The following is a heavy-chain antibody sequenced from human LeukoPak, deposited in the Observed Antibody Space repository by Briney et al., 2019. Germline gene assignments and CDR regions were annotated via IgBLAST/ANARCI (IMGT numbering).Heavy chain of an antibody. J-gene: IGHJ4*02. D-gene: IGHD4-17*01. Sequence: GSGPTLVNPTQTLTLTCTFSGFSFSTSRVGVGWIRQPPGKALEWLAFINWDDDKRYSPSLKSRLTITKDTSKNQVVLTMTNMAPADTATYYCARETYGDYDNYWGQGTLVTVSS. CDR1: GFSFSTSRVG. CDR2: INWDDDK. V-gene: IGHV2-5*02. CDR3: ARETYGDYDNY.